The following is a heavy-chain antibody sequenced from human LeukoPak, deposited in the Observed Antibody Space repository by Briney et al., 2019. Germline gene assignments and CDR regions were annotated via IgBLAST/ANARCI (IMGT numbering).Heavy chain of an antibody. CDR1: GFTFSSYA. CDR2: ISGSGGSR. CDR3: AKDYYGSGSYSRSDSFDI. J-gene: IGHJ3*02. D-gene: IGHD3-10*01. Sequence: GGSLRLSCAISGFTFSSYAMSWVRQAPGKGLEWVSAISGSGGSRYYADSVKGRFTISRDNSKNTVYLQMNSLRAEDTAVCYCAKDYYGSGSYSRSDSFDIWGQGTMVTVSS. V-gene: IGHV3-23*01.